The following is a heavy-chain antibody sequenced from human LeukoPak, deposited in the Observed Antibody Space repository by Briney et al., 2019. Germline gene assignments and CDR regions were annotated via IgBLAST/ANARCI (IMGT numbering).Heavy chain of an antibody. CDR3: ASVRGYSYGYVDY. CDR1: GFTFSSYS. Sequence: GRSLRLSCAASGFTFSSYSMNWVRQAPGKGLEWVSYISSSSSTIYYADSVKGRFTISRDNAKNSLYLQMNSLRAEDTAVYYCASVRGYSYGYVDYWGQGTLVTVSS. CDR2: ISSSSSTI. V-gene: IGHV3-48*01. J-gene: IGHJ4*02. D-gene: IGHD5-18*01.